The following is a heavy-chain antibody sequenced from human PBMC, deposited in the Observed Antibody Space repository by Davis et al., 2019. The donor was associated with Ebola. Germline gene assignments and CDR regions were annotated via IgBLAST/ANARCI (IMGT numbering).Heavy chain of an antibody. CDR3: ARDPPRSGWLYYYYGMDV. D-gene: IGHD6-19*01. CDR1: GGSISSYY. V-gene: IGHV4-34*01. J-gene: IGHJ6*02. CDR2: INHSGST. Sequence: PSETLSLTCTVSGGSISSYYWSWIRQPPGKGLEWIGEINHSGSTNYNPSLKSRVTISVDTSKNQFSLKLSSVTAADTAVYYCARDPPRSGWLYYYYGMDVWGQGTTVTVSS.